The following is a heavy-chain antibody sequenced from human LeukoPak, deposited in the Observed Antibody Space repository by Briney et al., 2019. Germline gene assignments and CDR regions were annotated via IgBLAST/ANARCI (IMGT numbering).Heavy chain of an antibody. V-gene: IGHV1-69*13. CDR2: VIPVFNTI. CDR3: ARGNSRWSTPSSSYYYRMDV. Sequence: VASVKVSCKASGGTLNTYSISWVRQAPGQGLKWMGGVIPVFNTINYAQRFQGRVTLTVDESTSTAYMELSSLRSEDTAVYYCARGNSRWSTPSSSYYYRMDVWGQGTTVAVSS. J-gene: IGHJ6*02. CDR1: GGTLNTYS. D-gene: IGHD4-23*01.